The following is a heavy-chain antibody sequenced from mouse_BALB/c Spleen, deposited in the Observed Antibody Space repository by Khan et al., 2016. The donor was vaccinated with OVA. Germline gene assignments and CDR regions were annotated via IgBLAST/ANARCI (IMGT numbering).Heavy chain of an antibody. Sequence: VQLQQSGTELVRPGASMKISCKAFGYTFALHHINWVRQRPGQGLDWIGYIIPYNDYTTYHQKFRDTATLTVDKSSSTAYMELSSLTSEDSAVYYCTITTAFAYWGQGTLVTVSA. V-gene: IGHV1S45*01. D-gene: IGHD1-2*01. J-gene: IGHJ3*01. CDR1: GYTFALHH. CDR2: IIPYNDYT. CDR3: TITTAFAY.